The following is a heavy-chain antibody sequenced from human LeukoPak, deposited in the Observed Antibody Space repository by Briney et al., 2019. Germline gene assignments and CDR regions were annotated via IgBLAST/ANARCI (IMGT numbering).Heavy chain of an antibody. CDR3: ARVRFYYYDSNDAFDI. CDR1: GGSISSYY. Sequence: KPSETLSLTCTVSGGSISSYYWSWIRQPPGKGLEWIGYIYYSGSTNYNPSLKSRVTISVDTSKNQFSLKLSSVTAAETAVYYCARVRFYYYDSNDAFDIWGQGTMVTVSS. CDR2: IYYSGST. D-gene: IGHD3-22*01. J-gene: IGHJ3*02. V-gene: IGHV4-59*01.